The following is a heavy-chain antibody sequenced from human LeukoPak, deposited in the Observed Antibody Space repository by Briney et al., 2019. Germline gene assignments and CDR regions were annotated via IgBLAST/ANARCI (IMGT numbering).Heavy chain of an antibody. J-gene: IGHJ4*02. D-gene: IGHD6-19*01. CDR3: ASHASVWLLGN. CDR1: GXTFTNVW. V-gene: IGHV3-15*01. CDR2: IISKTGGGTT. Sequence: TGGSLRLSWAASGXTFTNVWVSWVRQSPGKGLEWVGRIISKTGGGTTDYAAPVKGRFTISRDDSKNTLYLQMSSLKTEDTAVYYCASHASVWLLGNWGQGTLVTVSS.